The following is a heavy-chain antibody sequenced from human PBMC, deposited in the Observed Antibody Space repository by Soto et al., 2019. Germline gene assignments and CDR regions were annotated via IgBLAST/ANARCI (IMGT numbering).Heavy chain of an antibody. CDR3: ARDGNPLGLYYYDSSGYFDP. CDR1: GFTFSSYA. CDR2: ISYDGSNK. J-gene: IGHJ5*02. Sequence: PGGALRLSCAASGFTFSSYAMHWVRQAPGKGLEWVAVISYDGSNKYYADSVKGRFTISRDNSKNTLYLQMNSLRAEDTAVYYSARDGNPLGLYYYDSSGYFDPWGQGTLVTVSS. D-gene: IGHD3-22*01. V-gene: IGHV3-30-3*01.